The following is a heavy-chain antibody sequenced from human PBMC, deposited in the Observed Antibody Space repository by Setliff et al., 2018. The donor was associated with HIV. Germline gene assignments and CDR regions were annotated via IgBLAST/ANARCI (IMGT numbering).Heavy chain of an antibody. CDR1: GFTFSTYW. V-gene: IGHV3-7*01. CDR2: IGQDGSQR. Sequence: GGSLRLSCAASGFTFSTYWMAWVRQAPGKGPEWVANIGQDGSQRYHVDSVTGRFTISRDNSKNTLFLQMNSLRADDTAVYYCAKGTYYDLLTAYYLSDYYMDVWGKGTTVTVSS. J-gene: IGHJ6*03. D-gene: IGHD3-9*01. CDR3: AKGTYYDLLTAYYLSDYYMDV.